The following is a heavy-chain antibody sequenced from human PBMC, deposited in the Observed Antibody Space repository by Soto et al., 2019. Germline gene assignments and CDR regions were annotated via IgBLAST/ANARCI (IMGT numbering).Heavy chain of an antibody. J-gene: IGHJ4*02. D-gene: IGHD2-8*01. CDR3: ARVNKWSYDS. V-gene: IGHV3-74*03. CDR2: IKPDGSRT. CDR1: GFTFSSYW. Sequence: GGSLRLSCAASGFTFSSYWMHWVRQAPGEGLVWVSYIKPDGSRTKDADSVKGRFTISRDNARNTLYLRMNSLRAEDTAVYYCARVNKWSYDSWGQGILVNVSS.